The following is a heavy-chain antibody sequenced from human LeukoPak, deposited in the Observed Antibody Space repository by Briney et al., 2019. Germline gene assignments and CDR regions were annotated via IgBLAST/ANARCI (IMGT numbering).Heavy chain of an antibody. Sequence: GGSLRLSCAASGFTFSSFGMHWVRQAPGKGLEWVAAIWYDGSNKYYGDSVKGRFTISRDNSKNTLYLQMNSLRAEDTAAYYCARAGYGDPHFDFWGQGTPVTVSS. J-gene: IGHJ4*02. CDR2: IWYDGSNK. CDR1: GFTFSSFG. D-gene: IGHD4-17*01. V-gene: IGHV3-33*08. CDR3: ARAGYGDPHFDF.